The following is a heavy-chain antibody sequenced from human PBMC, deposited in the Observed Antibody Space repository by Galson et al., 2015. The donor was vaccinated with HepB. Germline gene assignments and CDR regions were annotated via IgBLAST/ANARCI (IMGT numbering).Heavy chain of an antibody. D-gene: IGHD2-15*01. J-gene: IGHJ3*02. CDR2: IIPIFGTP. CDR3: TTGLALRNCMSGSCCDVFDI. Sequence: SVKVSCKASGGTFSNYAVSWVRQAPGQGLEWMGGIIPIFGTPNYAQKFQGTVTISADESTSTAYMDLSSLRSEDTAVYYCTTGLALRNCMSGSCCDVFDIWGQGTMVTVSS. V-gene: IGHV1-69*13. CDR1: GGTFSNYA.